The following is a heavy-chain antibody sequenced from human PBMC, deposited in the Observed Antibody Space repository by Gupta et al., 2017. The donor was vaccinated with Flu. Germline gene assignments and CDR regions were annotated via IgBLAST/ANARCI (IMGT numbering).Heavy chain of an antibody. D-gene: IGHD1-1*01. J-gene: IGHJ4*02. CDR1: GYTFSSYD. CDR2: MNTNSGNT. CDR3: SRANWNYDDY. Sequence: GYTFSSYDINWVRQATGQGLEWMGWMNTNSGNTGYAQKFQGRVTMTRNTSISTAYMELTSLTSEDTAVYYCSRANWNYDDYWGQGTLVTVSS. V-gene: IGHV1-8*01.